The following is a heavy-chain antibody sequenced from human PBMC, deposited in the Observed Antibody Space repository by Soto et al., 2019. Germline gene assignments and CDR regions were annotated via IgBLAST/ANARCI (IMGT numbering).Heavy chain of an antibody. CDR2: INSDGSST. D-gene: IGHD3-22*01. CDR3: AREEDSSGYSY. V-gene: IGHV3-74*01. CDR1: GFTFSSYW. Sequence: EVQLVESGGGLVQPGGSLRLSCAASGFTFSSYWMHWVRQAPGKGLVWVSRINSDGSSTSYADTVKGRFTISRDNAKNTLYQQMNSLRAEDTAVYYCAREEDSSGYSYWGQGTLVTVSS. J-gene: IGHJ4*02.